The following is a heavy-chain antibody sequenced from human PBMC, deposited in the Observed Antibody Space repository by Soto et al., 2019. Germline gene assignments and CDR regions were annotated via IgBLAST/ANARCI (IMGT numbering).Heavy chain of an antibody. CDR2: ISYDGRNK. CDR3: ARLVEAFDF. Sequence: GGSLGLSCAASRFTSSGHAIPCVRQASGKGLEWLAVISYDGRNKYYADSVKGRFTISRDNSKNTLYLQMNSLSVEDSAVYYCARLVEAFDFWGQGALVTVSA. D-gene: IGHD1-26*01. V-gene: IGHV3-30*14. J-gene: IGHJ4*02. CDR1: RFTSSGHA.